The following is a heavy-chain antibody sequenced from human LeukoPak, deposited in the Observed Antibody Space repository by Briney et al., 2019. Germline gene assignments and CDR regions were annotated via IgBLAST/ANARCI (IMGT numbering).Heavy chain of an antibody. CDR3: AEPDVH. V-gene: IGHV3-7*01. J-gene: IGHJ1*01. D-gene: IGHD1-14*01. CDR1: GFTFSSYS. CDR2: MNGDGSQR. Sequence: PGGSLRLSCAASGFTFSSYSMNWVRQAPGKGLECVATMNGDGSQRYYVDSVKGRFTISRDNAKNSLYLQMNSLRDEDTAVYYCAEPDVHWGQGTLVTVSS.